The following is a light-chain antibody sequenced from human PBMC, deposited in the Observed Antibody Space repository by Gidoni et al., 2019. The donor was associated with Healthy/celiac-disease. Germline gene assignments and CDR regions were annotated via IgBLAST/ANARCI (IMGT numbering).Light chain of an antibody. CDR2: GKN. V-gene: IGLV3-19*01. CDR3: NSRDSSGNHVV. Sequence: SSELTQDPAVSVALGQTVRITCQGDSLRSYYASWYQQKPGQAPVLVIYGKNNRPSGIPHSFQAEDEADYYCNSRDSSGNHVVFGGGTKLTVL. J-gene: IGLJ2*01. CDR1: SLRSYY.